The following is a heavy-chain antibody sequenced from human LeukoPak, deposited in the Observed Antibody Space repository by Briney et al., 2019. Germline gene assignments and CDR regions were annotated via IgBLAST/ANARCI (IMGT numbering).Heavy chain of an antibody. CDR1: GFTFSSYW. V-gene: IGHV3-7*01. CDR3: AKDGVEPNSKNWVGFWVH. CDR2: IKQSSSEK. J-gene: IGHJ4*02. D-gene: IGHD2-2*01. Sequence: GGSLRLSCAGAGFTFSSYWMSWVRQAPGKGLEWVANIKQSSSEKYYVDSVKGRFTISRDDAKNSLYLQMNSLRAEDTAVYYCAKDGVEPNSKNWVGFWVHWGQGALVTVSS.